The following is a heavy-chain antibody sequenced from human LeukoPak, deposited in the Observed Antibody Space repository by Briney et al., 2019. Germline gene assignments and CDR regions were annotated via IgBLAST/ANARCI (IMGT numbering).Heavy chain of an antibody. CDR1: GFTFSDYH. J-gene: IGHJ4*02. CDR2: ISSSRSGTT. Sequence: PGGSLRLSCSASGFTFSDYHMAWIRQAPGQGLEWISYISSSRSGTTYHADSVKGRFTVSRDNGKNSLYLQMNSLRAEDTAVYYCGRNLAADIDSWGQGTLVTVSS. D-gene: IGHD6-13*01. CDR3: GRNLAADIDS. V-gene: IGHV3-11*04.